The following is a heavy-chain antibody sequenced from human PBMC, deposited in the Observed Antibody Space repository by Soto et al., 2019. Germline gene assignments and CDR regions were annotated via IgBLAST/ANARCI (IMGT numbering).Heavy chain of an antibody. J-gene: IGHJ6*03. CDR3: ARSGYSGYDYSLDNYYYYYMDV. D-gene: IGHD5-12*01. Sequence: QVQLQESGPGLVKPSETLSLTCTVSGGSISSYYWSWIRQPPGKGLEWIGYIYYSGSTNYNPSLKSRVTISVDTSKNQFSLKLSSVTAADTAVYYCARSGYSGYDYSLDNYYYYYMDVWGKGTTVTVSS. CDR1: GGSISSYY. V-gene: IGHV4-59*01. CDR2: IYYSGST.